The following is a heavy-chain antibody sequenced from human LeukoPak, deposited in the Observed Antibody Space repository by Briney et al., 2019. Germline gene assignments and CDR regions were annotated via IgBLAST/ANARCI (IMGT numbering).Heavy chain of an antibody. CDR3: AGAEGYGDYYYMDV. V-gene: IGHV4-4*07. Sequence: PSETLSLTCTVSGGSISSYYWSWIRQPAGKGLEWIGRIYTSGSTNYNPSLKSRVTMSVDTSKNQFSLKLSSVTAADTAVYYCAGAEGYGDYYYMDVWGKGTTVTVSS. J-gene: IGHJ6*03. CDR1: GGSISSYY. D-gene: IGHD4-17*01. CDR2: IYTSGST.